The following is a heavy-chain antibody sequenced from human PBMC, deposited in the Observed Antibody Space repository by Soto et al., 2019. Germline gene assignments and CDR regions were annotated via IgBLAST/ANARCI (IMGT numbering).Heavy chain of an antibody. V-gene: IGHV1-18*01. CDR2: IYPYNDNK. CDR3: ARDLSGAAGGGY. J-gene: IGHJ4*02. D-gene: IGHD6-13*01. CDR1: GYTFINHG. Sequence: QVQLVQSGAEVRKPGASVKVSCKSSGYTFINHGIFWVRQAPGQALEWMAWIYPYNDNKNYAQTFLSRVPSTSDPATRTAYMDRSRRTSDDTGIDYCARDLSGAAGGGYWGQGTLGTVSS.